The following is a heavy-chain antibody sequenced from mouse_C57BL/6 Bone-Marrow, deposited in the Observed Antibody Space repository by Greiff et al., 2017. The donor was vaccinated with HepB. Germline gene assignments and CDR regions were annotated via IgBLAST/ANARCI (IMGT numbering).Heavy chain of an antibody. CDR2: IDPSDSYT. CDR3: ARGGIYYREFAY. Sequence: QVQLQQPGAELVMPGASVKLSCKASGYTFTSYWMHWVQQRPGQGLEWIGEIDPSDSYTNYNQKFKGKSTLTVDKSSSTAYMQLSRLTSEDSACYYCARGGIYYREFAYWGQGTLVTVSA. J-gene: IGHJ3*01. D-gene: IGHD1-1*01. CDR1: GYTFTSYW. V-gene: IGHV1-69*01.